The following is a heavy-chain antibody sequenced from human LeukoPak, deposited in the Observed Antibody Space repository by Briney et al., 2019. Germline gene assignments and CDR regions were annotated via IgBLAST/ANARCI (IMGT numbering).Heavy chain of an antibody. CDR2: FEPEDGKI. D-gene: IGHD1-20*01. CDR1: GHTLSKLS. V-gene: IGHV1-24*01. Sequence: ASVNVSCKVSGHTLSKLSMHWLRQAPGKGLEWMGGFEPEDGKIISAQKFLGRVTMTEGTSTDTAYMELTRLTPADTAVYYCAASSPYNWKAHDYWGQGTLLIVSS. J-gene: IGHJ4*02. CDR3: AASSPYNWKAHDY.